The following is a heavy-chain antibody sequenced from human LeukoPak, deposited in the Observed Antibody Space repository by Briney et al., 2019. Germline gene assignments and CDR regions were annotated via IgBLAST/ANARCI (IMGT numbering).Heavy chain of an antibody. D-gene: IGHD1-26*01. Sequence: GGSLRLSCAASGFTFSSYAMSWVRQAPGKGLEWVSAISGSGGSTSYADSVKGRFTISRDNSKNTLYLQMNSLRAEDTAVYYCAKAKWELLFRERYYFDYWGQGTLVTVSS. V-gene: IGHV3-23*01. CDR2: ISGSGGST. J-gene: IGHJ4*02. CDR3: AKAKWELLFRERYYFDY. CDR1: GFTFSSYA.